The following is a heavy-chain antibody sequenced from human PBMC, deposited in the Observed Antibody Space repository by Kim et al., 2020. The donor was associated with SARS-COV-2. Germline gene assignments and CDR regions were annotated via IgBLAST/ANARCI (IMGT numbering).Heavy chain of an antibody. D-gene: IGHD3-10*01. J-gene: IGHJ4*02. CDR1: GYTFTSYG. CDR2: ISAYNGNT. CDR3: ARDFPPYGPGSYPVAY. Sequence: ASVKVSCKASGYTFTSYGISWVRQAPGQGLEWMGWISAYNGNTNYAQKLQARVTMTTDTSTSTAYMELRSLRSDDTAVYYCARDFPPYGPGSYPVAYWGQGTLVTVSS. V-gene: IGHV1-18*01.